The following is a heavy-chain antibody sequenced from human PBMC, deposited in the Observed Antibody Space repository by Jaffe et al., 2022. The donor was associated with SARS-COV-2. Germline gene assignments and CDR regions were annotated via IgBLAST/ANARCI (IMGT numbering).Heavy chain of an antibody. CDR1: GFTFSSYG. Sequence: QVQLVESGGGVVQPGRSLRLSCAASGFTFSSYGMHWVRQAPGKGLEWVAVISYDGSNKYYADSVKGRFTISRDNSKNTLYLQMNSLRAEDTAVYYCAKDRRYSSSWYAPYYYYGMDVWGQGTTVTVSS. J-gene: IGHJ6*02. CDR2: ISYDGSNK. V-gene: IGHV3-30*18. D-gene: IGHD6-13*01. CDR3: AKDRRYSSSWYAPYYYYGMDV.